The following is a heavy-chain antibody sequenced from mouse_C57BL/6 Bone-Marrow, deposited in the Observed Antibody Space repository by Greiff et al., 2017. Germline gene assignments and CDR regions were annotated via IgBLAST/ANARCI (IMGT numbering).Heavy chain of an antibody. CDR2: IDPEDGDT. V-gene: IGHV14-1*01. CDR1: GFNIKDYY. D-gene: IGHD1-1*01. J-gene: IGHJ3*01. CDR3: TTYYYGSSYPAWFAY. Sequence: EVQLQQSGAELVRPGASVKLSCPASGFNIKDYYMHWVKQRPEQGLAWIGRIDPEDGDTEYAPKFQGKATMTADTSSNTAYLQLSSLTSEDTAVYYCTTYYYGSSYPAWFAYWGQGTLGTVAA.